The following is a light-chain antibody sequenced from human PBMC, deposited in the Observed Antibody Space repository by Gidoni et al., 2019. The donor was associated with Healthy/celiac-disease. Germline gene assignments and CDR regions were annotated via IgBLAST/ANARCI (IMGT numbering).Light chain of an antibody. CDR2: AAS. J-gene: IGKJ1*01. CDR3: QQLNSYPRT. Sequence: IQLTKSPSFLSASVGDRVTINCRASQCISSYLAWYQQKPGKAPKLLIYAASTLQSGVPSRFSGSGSGTEFTLTISSLQPEDFATYYCQQLNSYPRTFGQGTKVEIK. V-gene: IGKV1-9*01. CDR1: QCISSY.